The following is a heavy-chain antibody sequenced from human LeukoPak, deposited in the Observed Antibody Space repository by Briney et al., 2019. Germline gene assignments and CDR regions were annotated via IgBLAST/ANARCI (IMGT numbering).Heavy chain of an antibody. CDR3: ARANGYSGYEGDY. J-gene: IGHJ4*02. CDR2: IKQDGSEK. Sequence: PGGSLRLSCAASGLTFSSYWMSWVRQAPGKGLEWVANIKQDGSEKYYVDSVKGRFTISRDNAKNSLYLQMNSLRAEDTAVYYCARANGYSGYEGDYWGQGTLVTVSS. D-gene: IGHD5-12*01. V-gene: IGHV3-7*01. CDR1: GLTFSSYW.